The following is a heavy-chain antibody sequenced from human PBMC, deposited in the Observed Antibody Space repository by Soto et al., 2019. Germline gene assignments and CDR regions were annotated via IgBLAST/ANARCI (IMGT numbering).Heavy chain of an antibody. CDR2: ISSSSSYI. CDR1: GFTFSSYS. V-gene: IGHV3-21*01. Sequence: VQLVESGGGLVKPGGSLRLSCAASGFTFSSYSMNWVRQAPGKGLEWVSSISSSSSYIYYADSVKGRFTTSRDNDKNSLYLQMNSLRAEDTAVYYCARDTHYYDSSGYYQDAFDIWGQGTMVTVSS. J-gene: IGHJ3*02. CDR3: ARDTHYYDSSGYYQDAFDI. D-gene: IGHD3-22*01.